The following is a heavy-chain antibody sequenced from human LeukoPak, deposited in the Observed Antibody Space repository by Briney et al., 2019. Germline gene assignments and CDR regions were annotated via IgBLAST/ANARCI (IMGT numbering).Heavy chain of an antibody. Sequence: SETLSLTCAVCGGSFSGYYWSWIRQPPGKGLEWIGEINHSGSTNYNPSLKSRVTISVDTSKNQFSLKLSSVTAADTAVYYCARGPSIFGVVIGPYYYYGMDVWGQGTTVTVSS. CDR3: ARGPSIFGVVIGPYYYYGMDV. J-gene: IGHJ6*02. CDR1: GGSFSGYY. D-gene: IGHD3-3*01. V-gene: IGHV4-34*01. CDR2: INHSGST.